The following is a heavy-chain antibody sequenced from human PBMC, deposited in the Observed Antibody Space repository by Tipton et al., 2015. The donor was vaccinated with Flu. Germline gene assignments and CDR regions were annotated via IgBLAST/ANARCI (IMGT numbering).Heavy chain of an antibody. J-gene: IGHJ4*02. V-gene: IGHV3-23*01. CDR1: GFTFSSYA. CDR3: AKDGGDYYGSGNYHIY. CDR2: ISGSGGST. D-gene: IGHD3-10*01. Sequence: SLRLSCAASGFTFSSYAMSWVRQAPGKGLEWVSAISGSGGSTYYADSVKGRFTISRDNSKNTLYLQMNTLRAEDTAVYYCAKDGGDYYGSGNYHIYWGQGTLVTVSS.